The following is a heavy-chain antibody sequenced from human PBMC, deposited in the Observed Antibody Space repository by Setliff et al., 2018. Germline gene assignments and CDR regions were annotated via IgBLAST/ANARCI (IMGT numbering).Heavy chain of an antibody. D-gene: IGHD3-22*01. Sequence: ASVKVSCKASGYTFTSYAMNWVRQAPGQGLEWMGWISAYNGNTNYAQKLQGRVTMTTDTSTSTAYMELRSLRSDDTAVYYCARQASLYYYDSSGYYDYWGQGTLVTVSS. CDR3: ARQASLYYYDSSGYYDY. CDR2: ISAYNGNT. V-gene: IGHV1-18*01. J-gene: IGHJ4*02. CDR1: GYTFTSYA.